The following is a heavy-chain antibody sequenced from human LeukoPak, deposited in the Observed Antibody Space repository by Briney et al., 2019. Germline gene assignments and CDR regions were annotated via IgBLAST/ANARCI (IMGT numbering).Heavy chain of an antibody. CDR2: ISAYNGNI. J-gene: IGHJ5*02. Sequence: GASVKVSCKASGYTFTRHYMNWVRQAPGQGLEWMGWISAYNGNINYAQKLQGRVTMTTDTSTSTAYMELRSLRSDDTAVYYCARVVSDSSGYWFDPWGQGTLVTVSS. CDR3: ARVVSDSSGYWFDP. V-gene: IGHV1-18*04. D-gene: IGHD3-22*01. CDR1: GYTFTRHY.